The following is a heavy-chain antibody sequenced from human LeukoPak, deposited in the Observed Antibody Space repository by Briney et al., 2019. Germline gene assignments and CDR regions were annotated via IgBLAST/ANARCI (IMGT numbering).Heavy chain of an antibody. CDR2: INPNSGGT. CDR1: GYTSTCYY. D-gene: IGHD2-15*01. J-gene: IGHJ5*02. V-gene: IGHV1-2*02. CDR3: ARGWHEVVLGFDP. Sequence: AAVKVSCKASGYTSTCYYMHWVRQAPGQGLEWMGWINPNSGGTNYAQKFQGRVTMTRDTSISTAYMELSRLRSDDTAVYYCARGWHEVVLGFDPWGQGTLVTVSS.